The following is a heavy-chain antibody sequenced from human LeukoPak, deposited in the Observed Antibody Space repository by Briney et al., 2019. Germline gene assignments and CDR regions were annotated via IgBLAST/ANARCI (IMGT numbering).Heavy chain of an antibody. CDR2: IIPIFGTA. CDR1: GYTFTSYG. J-gene: IGHJ4*02. Sequence: SVKVSCKASGYTFTSYGISWVRQAPGQGLEWMGGIIPIFGTANYAQKFQGRVTITTDESTSTAYMELSSMRSEDTAVYYCARVTGYGLLAAAGPFDYWGQGTLVTVSS. CDR3: ARVTGYGLLAAAGPFDY. V-gene: IGHV1-69*05. D-gene: IGHD6-13*01.